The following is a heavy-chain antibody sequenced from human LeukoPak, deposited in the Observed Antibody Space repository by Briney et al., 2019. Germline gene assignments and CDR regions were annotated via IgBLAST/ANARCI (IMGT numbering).Heavy chain of an antibody. CDR2: IYYSGST. V-gene: IGHV4-30-4*01. Sequence: SETLSLTCTVSGGSISSGDYYWSWIRQPPGTGLEWIGYIYYSGSTYYNPSLKSRVTISVDTSKNQFSLKLSSVTAADTAVYYCAREPDYYDSSGYYFVDWGQGTLVTVSS. CDR3: AREPDYYDSSGYYFVD. J-gene: IGHJ4*02. D-gene: IGHD3-22*01. CDR1: GGSISSGDYY.